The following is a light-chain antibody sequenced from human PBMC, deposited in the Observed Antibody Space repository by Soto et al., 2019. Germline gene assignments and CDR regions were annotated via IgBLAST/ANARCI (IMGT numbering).Light chain of an antibody. CDR3: QQYGSSPPIT. Sequence: EIVLTQSPGTLSLSPGERATLSCRASQSVTSTYLAWYQQIPGQAPRLLIYGASSRATGIPDRFRGSGSGTDFTLIISRLEPEDFAVYYCQQYGSSPPITFDQGTRLEIK. J-gene: IGKJ5*01. V-gene: IGKV3-20*01. CDR2: GAS. CDR1: QSVTSTY.